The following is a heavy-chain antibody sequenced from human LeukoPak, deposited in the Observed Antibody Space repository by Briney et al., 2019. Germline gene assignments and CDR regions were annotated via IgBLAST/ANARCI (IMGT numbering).Heavy chain of an antibody. Sequence: GGSLRLSCAASGFTFSTYAVHWVRQAPGKGLEWVAVISSGGSDKYHAGSVKGRFTISRDNSKNTLYLQMNSLRAEDTAVYYCAKDPQYYDSSGYYVYWGQGTLVTVFS. V-gene: IGHV3-30*18. D-gene: IGHD3-22*01. CDR2: ISSGGSDK. J-gene: IGHJ4*02. CDR1: GFTFSTYA. CDR3: AKDPQYYDSSGYYVY.